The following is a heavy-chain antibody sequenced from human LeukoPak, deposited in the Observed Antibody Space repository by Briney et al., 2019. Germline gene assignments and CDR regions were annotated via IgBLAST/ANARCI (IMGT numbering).Heavy chain of an antibody. CDR2: ISYDGSNK. CDR3: AKHDYGDYKAFDM. CDR1: GFTFSSYA. Sequence: PGTSLRLSCAASGFTFSSYAMHWVRQAPGKGLEWVAVISYDGSNKYYADSVKGRFTISRDNSKNTLYLQMNSLRAEDTAVYYCAKHDYGDYKAFDMWGQGTMVTVSS. D-gene: IGHD4-17*01. J-gene: IGHJ3*02. V-gene: IGHV3-30-3*02.